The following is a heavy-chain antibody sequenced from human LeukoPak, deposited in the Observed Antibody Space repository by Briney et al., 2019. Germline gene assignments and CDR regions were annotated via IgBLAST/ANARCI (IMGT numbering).Heavy chain of an antibody. D-gene: IGHD2-8*01. CDR2: IIPIFGTA. CDR1: GYTFTGYY. V-gene: IGHV1-69*13. CDR3: ASRFVYGYMDV. J-gene: IGHJ6*03. Sequence: SVKVSCKASGYTFTGYYFHWVRQAPGQGLEWMGGIIPIFGTANYAQKFQGRVTITADESTSTAYMELSSLRSEDTAVYYCASRFVYGYMDVWGKGTTVTISS.